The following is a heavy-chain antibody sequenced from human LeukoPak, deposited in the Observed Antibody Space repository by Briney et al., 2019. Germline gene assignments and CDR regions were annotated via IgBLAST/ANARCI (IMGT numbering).Heavy chain of an antibody. J-gene: IGHJ4*02. D-gene: IGHD3-10*01. CDR2: IYYSGST. CDR1: GGSISSSSYY. Sequence: PSGTLSLTCTVSGGSISSSSYYWGWIRQPPGKGLEWIGSIYYSGSTYYNPSLKSRVTISVDTSKNQFSLKLSSVTAADTAVYYCARSPIKAEYYPPSRAFDYWGQGTLVTVSS. V-gene: IGHV4-39*07. CDR3: ARSPIKAEYYPPSRAFDY.